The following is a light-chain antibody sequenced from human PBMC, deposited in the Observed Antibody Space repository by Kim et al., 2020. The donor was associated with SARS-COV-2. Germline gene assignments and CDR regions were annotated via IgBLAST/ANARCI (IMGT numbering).Light chain of an antibody. V-gene: IGKV3-11*01. J-gene: IGKJ4*01. Sequence: PGERATLSCRASQSVSTYLAWYQQKPGQAPRLLIYDASSRATGIPARFSGRGSGTDFTLTISSLEPEDFAVYNCQQRSNWPLTFGGGTKVDIK. CDR3: QQRSNWPLT. CDR2: DAS. CDR1: QSVSTY.